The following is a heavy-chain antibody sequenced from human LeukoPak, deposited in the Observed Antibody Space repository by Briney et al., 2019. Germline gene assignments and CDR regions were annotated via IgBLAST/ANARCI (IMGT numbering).Heavy chain of an antibody. V-gene: IGHV4-59*08. CDR3: ARHNFSDFWSGYYTWDYNYYGMDV. CDR1: GGSISSYY. Sequence: PSETLSLTCTVSGGSISSYYWSWIRQPPGKGLEWIGYIYYSGSTNYNPSLKSRVTISVDTSKNQFSLKLSSVTAADTAVYYCARHNFSDFWSGYYTWDYNYYGMDVWGQGTTVTVSS. D-gene: IGHD3-3*01. CDR2: IYYSGST. J-gene: IGHJ6*02.